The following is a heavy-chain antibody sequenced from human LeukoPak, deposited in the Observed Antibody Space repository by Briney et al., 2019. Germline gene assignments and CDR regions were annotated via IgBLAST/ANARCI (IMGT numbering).Heavy chain of an antibody. CDR2: ISAYNGNT. V-gene: IGHV1-18*01. Sequence: GASVKVSRKASGYTFTSYGISWVRQAPGQGLEWMGWISAYNGNTNYAQKLQGRVTMTTDTSTSTAYMELRSLRSDDTAVYYCARDPLRFLDGVYGMDVWGQGTTVTVSS. D-gene: IGHD3-3*01. J-gene: IGHJ6*02. CDR1: GYTFTSYG. CDR3: ARDPLRFLDGVYGMDV.